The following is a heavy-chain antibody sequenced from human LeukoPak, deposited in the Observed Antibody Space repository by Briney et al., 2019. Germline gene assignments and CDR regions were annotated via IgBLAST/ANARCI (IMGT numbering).Heavy chain of an antibody. CDR1: GFTFSSYA. Sequence: GRSLRLSCVASGFTFSSYALHWVRQAPGKGLEWVAVISYDDGSNKYYADSVKGRFTISRDNSKNTLYLQMNSLRTEDTAVYYCARESGGNTPYYFDSWGQGTLVTVSS. V-gene: IGHV3-30*04. D-gene: IGHD2-2*02. J-gene: IGHJ4*02. CDR3: ARESGGNTPYYFDS. CDR2: ISYDDGSNK.